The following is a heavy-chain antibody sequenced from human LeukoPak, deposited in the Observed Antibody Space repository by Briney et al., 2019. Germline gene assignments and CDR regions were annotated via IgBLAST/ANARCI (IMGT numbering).Heavy chain of an antibody. CDR3: ARDLTYYYDSSGYSLGY. CDR1: GYTFTSYY. CDR2: INPSGGST. D-gene: IGHD3-22*01. J-gene: IGHJ4*02. V-gene: IGHV1-46*01. Sequence: ASVKVSCKASGYTFTSYYMHWVRQAPGQGLEWVGIINPSGGSTSYAQKFQGRVTMTRDTSTSTVYMELSSLRSEDTAVYYCARDLTYYYDSSGYSLGYWGQGTLVTVSS.